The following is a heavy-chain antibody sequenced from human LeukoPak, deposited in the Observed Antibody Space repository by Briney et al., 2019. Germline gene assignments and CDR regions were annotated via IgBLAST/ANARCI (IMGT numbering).Heavy chain of an antibody. V-gene: IGHV3-23*01. D-gene: IGHD2-8*02. CDR3: AKKASGRYYFDY. Sequence: LRLSXAAXXFXFSXYAMSWVRQAPGKGLEWVSPISGSGGTTYYADSVKGRFTISRDNSKNTLYLQMNSLRAEDTAVYYCAKKASGRYYFDYWGQGTLVTVSS. CDR2: ISGSGGTT. J-gene: IGHJ4*02. CDR1: XFXFSXYA.